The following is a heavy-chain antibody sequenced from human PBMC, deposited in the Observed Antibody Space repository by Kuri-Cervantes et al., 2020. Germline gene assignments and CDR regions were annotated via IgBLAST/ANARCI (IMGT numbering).Heavy chain of an antibody. CDR2: INPNSGGT. J-gene: IGHJ6*02. D-gene: IGHD6-19*01. V-gene: IGHV1-2*02. CDR3: AREEGWQWLVGGGGGMDV. Sequence: ASVKVSCKASGYTFTGYYMHWVRQAPGQGLEWMGWINPNSGGTNYAQKFQGRVTMTRDTSISTAYMELSRLRSDDTAVYYCAREEGWQWLVGGGGGMDVWGQGTTVTVSS. CDR1: GYTFTGYY.